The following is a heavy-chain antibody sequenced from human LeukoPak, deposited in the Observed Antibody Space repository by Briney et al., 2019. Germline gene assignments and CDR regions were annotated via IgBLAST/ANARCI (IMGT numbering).Heavy chain of an antibody. CDR1: GGSFSYYY. J-gene: IGHJ4*02. V-gene: IGHV4-34*01. CDR2: INHSGIT. Sequence: PSETLSLTRAVYGGSFSYYYWSWIRQPPGKGLEWIGEINHSGITNYNPSLKSRVTISADTSKNQFSLKLTSVTAADTAVYYCANPARDFADSGAITWWGQGTLVTVSS. CDR3: ANPARDFADSGAITW. D-gene: IGHD4-17*01.